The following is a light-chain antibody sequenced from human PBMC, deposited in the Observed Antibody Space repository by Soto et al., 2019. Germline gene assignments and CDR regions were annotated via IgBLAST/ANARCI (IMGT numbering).Light chain of an antibody. J-gene: IGLJ1*01. CDR2: EVS. V-gene: IGLV2-14*01. CDR3: SSYTPNSVTLYV. CDR1: SSDIGSNNY. Sequence: QSALTQPASVSGSPGQSITISCTGTSSDIGSNNYVSWYQQHPGKAPKVMIYEVSNRPSGVSNRFSGSKSGYTDSLTISGLQAEDEADYSCSSYTPNSVTLYVFGTGTKVTVL.